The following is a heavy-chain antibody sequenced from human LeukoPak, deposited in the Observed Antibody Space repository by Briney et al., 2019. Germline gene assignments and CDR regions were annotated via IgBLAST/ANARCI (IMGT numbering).Heavy chain of an antibody. Sequence: ASVKVSCKVSGYTLTELSMHWVRQAPGKGLEWMGGFDPEDGETIYAQEFQGRVTMTEDTSTDTAYMELSSLRSEDTAVYYCATDWDGSGSYYYWGQGTLVTVSS. CDR1: GYTLTELS. D-gene: IGHD3-10*01. V-gene: IGHV1-24*01. CDR3: ATDWDGSGSYYY. J-gene: IGHJ4*02. CDR2: FDPEDGET.